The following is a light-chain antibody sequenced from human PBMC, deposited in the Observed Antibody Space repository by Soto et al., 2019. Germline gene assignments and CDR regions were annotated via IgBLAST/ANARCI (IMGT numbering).Light chain of an antibody. Sequence: DIQMTQSPSSLSASVGDRVTITCQASQDITNYLNWYQQKPGKAPKLLIYDASNLETGVPSRFSGSGSGTDFTFTISTLQPEDIAVYYCQQYDNLPFTFGKGTRLEV. CDR1: QDITNY. CDR2: DAS. CDR3: QQYDNLPFT. J-gene: IGKJ5*01. V-gene: IGKV1-33*01.